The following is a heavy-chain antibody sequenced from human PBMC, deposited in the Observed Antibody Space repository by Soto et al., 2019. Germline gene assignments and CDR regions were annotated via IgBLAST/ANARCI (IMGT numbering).Heavy chain of an antibody. D-gene: IGHD5-18*01. CDR1: GFNFNNNG. Sequence: QAQLVESGGGVVQPGTSLRLSCAASGFNFNNNGMHWVRQAPGKGLEWVAVISYDGGTEYYADSVKGRFTISRDNSKNTLYLQMNSLRTEDTAIYYCAKNGWAETATVTPWYFDLWGRGILVTVSS. J-gene: IGHJ2*01. V-gene: IGHV3-30*18. CDR2: ISYDGGTE. CDR3: AKNGWAETATVTPWYFDL.